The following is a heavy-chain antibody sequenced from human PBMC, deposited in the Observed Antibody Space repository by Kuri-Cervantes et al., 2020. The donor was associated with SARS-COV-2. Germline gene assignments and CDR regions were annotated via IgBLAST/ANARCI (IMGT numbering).Heavy chain of an antibody. CDR2: IIPIFGTA. J-gene: IGHJ4*02. CDR1: GYTFTSYD. Sequence: SVKVSCKASGYTFTSYDINWVRQATGQGLEWMGGIIPIFGTANYAQKFQGRVTITADKSTSTAYMELSSLRSEDTAVYYCASLGRGRLLWFTNWGQGTLVTVSS. CDR3: ASLGRGRLLWFTN. V-gene: IGHV1-69*06. D-gene: IGHD3-10*01.